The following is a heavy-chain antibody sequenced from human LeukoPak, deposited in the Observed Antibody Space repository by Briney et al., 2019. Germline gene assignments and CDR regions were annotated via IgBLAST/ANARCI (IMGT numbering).Heavy chain of an antibody. J-gene: IGHJ4*02. CDR2: IDWDDDK. CDR3: ARQNSGSYYFDY. D-gene: IGHD1-26*01. V-gene: IGHV2-70*11. Sequence: SGPALVKPTQTLTLTCTFSGFSLSTSGMCVSWIRQPPGKALEWLARIDWDDDKYYSTSLKTRLTISKDTSKNQVVLTMTNMDPVDTATYYCARQNSGSYYFDYWGQGTLVTVSS. CDR1: GFSLSTSGMC.